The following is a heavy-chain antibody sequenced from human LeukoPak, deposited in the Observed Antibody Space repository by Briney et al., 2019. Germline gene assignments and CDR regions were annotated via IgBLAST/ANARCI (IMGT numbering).Heavy chain of an antibody. Sequence: ASVKVSCKASGYTFTSYGISWVRQAPGQGLEGMGWISAYNGNTNYAQKLQGRVTMTTDTSTSTAYMELRSLRSDDTAVYYCARASDSSGYSPLYYYYGMDVWGQGTTVTVSS. CDR2: ISAYNGNT. CDR3: ARASDSSGYSPLYYYYGMDV. V-gene: IGHV1-18*01. D-gene: IGHD3-22*01. J-gene: IGHJ6*02. CDR1: GYTFTSYG.